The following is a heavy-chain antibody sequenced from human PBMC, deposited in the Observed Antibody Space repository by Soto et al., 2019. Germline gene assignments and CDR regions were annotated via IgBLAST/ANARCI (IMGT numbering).Heavy chain of an antibody. CDR3: ARAEYTSYYGFRH. Sequence: PGGSLRLSCAASGFTFSSFSMNWVRQAPGKGLEWVSYIDSGSSAIYYAASVKGRFTISRDNAKNSLFLQMNSLGAEDTAVYYCARAEYTSYYGFRHWGQGTLDIVSS. D-gene: IGHD3-10*01. V-gene: IGHV3-48*01. CDR1: GFTFSSFS. CDR2: IDSGSSAI. J-gene: IGHJ1*01.